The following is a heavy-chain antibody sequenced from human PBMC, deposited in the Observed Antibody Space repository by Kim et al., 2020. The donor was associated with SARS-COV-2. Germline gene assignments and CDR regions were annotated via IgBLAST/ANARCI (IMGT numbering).Heavy chain of an antibody. D-gene: IGHD3-3*01. CDR2: ISSSGSTI. V-gene: IGHV3-11*01. CDR1: GFTFSDYY. J-gene: IGHJ4*02. CDR3: ARVKTATIFGVVAATYYFDY. Sequence: GGSLRLSCVASGFTFSDYYMSWIRQAPGKGLEWVSYISSSGSTIYYADSVKGRFTISRDNAKNSLYLQMNSLRAEDTAVYYCARVKTATIFGVVAATYYFDYWGQGTLVTVSS.